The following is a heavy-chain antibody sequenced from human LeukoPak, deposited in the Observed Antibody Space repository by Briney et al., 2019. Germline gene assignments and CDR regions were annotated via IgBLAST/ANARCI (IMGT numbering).Heavy chain of an antibody. CDR2: ISGSGGIT. J-gene: IGHJ4*02. Sequence: GGSLRLSCAASGFTFSSYTMSWVRQAPGKGKEWVSLISGSGGITYYADSVKGRFTISRDNSKNTLYLQTDSLRAEDTAVYYCAKDSAAVGGPTTDWGQGTLVTVSS. V-gene: IGHV3-23*01. CDR1: GFTFSSYT. CDR3: AKDSAAVGGPTTD. D-gene: IGHD6-13*01.